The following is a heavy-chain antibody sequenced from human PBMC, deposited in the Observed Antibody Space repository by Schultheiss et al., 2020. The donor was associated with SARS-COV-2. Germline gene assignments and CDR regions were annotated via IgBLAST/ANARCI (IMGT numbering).Heavy chain of an antibody. CDR2: IYYSGST. Sequence: SQTLSLTCTVSGGSISSYYWSWIRQPPGKGLEWIGYIYYSGSTNYNPSLKSRVTISVDTSKNQFSLKLSSVTAADTAVYYCASPIAVAGTHDYWGQGTLVTVSS. J-gene: IGHJ4*02. D-gene: IGHD6-19*01. V-gene: IGHV4-59*12. CDR3: ASPIAVAGTHDY. CDR1: GGSISSYY.